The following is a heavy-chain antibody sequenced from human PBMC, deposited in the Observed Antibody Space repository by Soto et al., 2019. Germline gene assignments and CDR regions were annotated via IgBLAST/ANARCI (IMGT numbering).Heavy chain of an antibody. D-gene: IGHD3-10*01. CDR1: GLAVSDKY. J-gene: IGHJ3*02. CDR3: ARDGFGRCDDSGSEAFDI. Sequence: GGSLRLSCAASGLAVSDKYMNWVRQAPGKGLEWVSVIYTSGTTYYADSVKGRFTISRDNFKNTLYLQMNSLRAEDTAMYYCARDGFGRCDDSGSEAFDIWGQGTMVTVSS. V-gene: IGHV3-53*01. CDR2: IYTSGTT.